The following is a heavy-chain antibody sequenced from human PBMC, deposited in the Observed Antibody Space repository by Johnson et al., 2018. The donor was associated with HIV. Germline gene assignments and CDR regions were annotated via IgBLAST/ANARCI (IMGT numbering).Heavy chain of an antibody. V-gene: IGHV3-15*01. D-gene: IGHD3-10*02. J-gene: IGHJ3*01. CDR2: IKSKTDGGTT. Sequence: VQLVESGGGLVKPGGSLRLSCAASGFTFNNDWMSWVRQAPGKGLEWVGWIKSKTDGGTTDYAAPVKGRFIISKDDSKNTLYLQMTSLRAEYTAVHYCARTNYVDAFDLWGQGTMVTVSS. CDR1: GFTFNNDW. CDR3: ARTNYVDAFDL.